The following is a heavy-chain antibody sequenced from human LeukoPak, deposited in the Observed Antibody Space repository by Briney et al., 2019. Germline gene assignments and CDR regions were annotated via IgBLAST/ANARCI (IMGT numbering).Heavy chain of an antibody. D-gene: IGHD4-23*01. CDR1: GYSISSGYY. CDR3: ARDPGGGYFDY. CDR2: IYHSGST. J-gene: IGHJ4*02. V-gene: IGHV4-38-2*02. Sequence: SETLSLTCTVSGYSISSGYYWGWIRQPPGKGLEWIGSIYHSGSTNYNPSLKSRVTISVDTSKNQFSLKLSSVTAADTAVYYCARDPGGGYFDYWGQGTLVTVSS.